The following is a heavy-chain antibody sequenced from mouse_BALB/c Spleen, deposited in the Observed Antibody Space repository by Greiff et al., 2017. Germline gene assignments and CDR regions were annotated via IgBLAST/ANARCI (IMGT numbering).Heavy chain of an antibody. J-gene: IGHJ3*01. V-gene: IGHV1S137*01. CDR3: ARSGDYGSSSFAY. D-gene: IGHD1-1*01. CDR1: GYTFTDYA. Sequence: QVQLQQSGAELVRPGVSVKISCKGSGYTFTDYAMHWVKQSHAKSLEWIGVISTYYGDASYNQKFKGKATMTVDKSSSTAYMELARLTSEDSAIYYCARSGDYGSSSFAYWGQGTLVTVSA. CDR2: ISTYYGDA.